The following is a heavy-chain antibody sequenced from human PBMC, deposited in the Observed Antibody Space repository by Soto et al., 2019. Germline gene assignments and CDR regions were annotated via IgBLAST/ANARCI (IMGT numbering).Heavy chain of an antibody. Sequence: QVQLVQSGAEVKKPGASVKVSCKASGYTFTSYYMHWVRQAPGQGLEWMGIINPSGGSTSYAQKFQGRVTMTRDTSTSTVYMELSSLRSEETAVYYCARAMDYGDYDDAFDIWGQGTMVTVSS. V-gene: IGHV1-46*01. CDR1: GYTFTSYY. J-gene: IGHJ3*02. CDR2: INPSGGST. D-gene: IGHD4-17*01. CDR3: ARAMDYGDYDDAFDI.